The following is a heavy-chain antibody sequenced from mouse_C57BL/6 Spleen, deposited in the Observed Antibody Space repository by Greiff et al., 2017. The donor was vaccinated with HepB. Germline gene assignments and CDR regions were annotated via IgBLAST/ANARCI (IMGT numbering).Heavy chain of an antibody. J-gene: IGHJ4*01. CDR1: GYTFTDYY. D-gene: IGHD2-14*01. V-gene: IGHV1-26*01. CDR2: INPNNGGT. CDR3: ARSYYRGYYAMDY. Sequence: EVQLQQSGPELVKPGASVKISCKASGYTFTDYYMNWVKQSHGKSLEWIGDINPNNGGTSYNQKFKGKATLTVDKSSSTAYMELRSLTSEDSAVYYCARSYYRGYYAMDYWGQGTSVTVSS.